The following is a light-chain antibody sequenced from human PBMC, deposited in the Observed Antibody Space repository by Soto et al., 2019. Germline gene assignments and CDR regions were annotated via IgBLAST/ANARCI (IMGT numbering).Light chain of an antibody. Sequence: QSALTQPRSMSGSPGQSVTISCTGTSSDVGDYNYVSWYQQYPGKAPKLVIYDVSKRPSGVPDRFSGSKSGNTASLTISGLQAEDEADYYCCSFAGSYTFWVFGGGTKLTV. CDR1: SSDVGDYNY. CDR2: DVS. V-gene: IGLV2-11*01. CDR3: CSFAGSYTFWV. J-gene: IGLJ3*02.